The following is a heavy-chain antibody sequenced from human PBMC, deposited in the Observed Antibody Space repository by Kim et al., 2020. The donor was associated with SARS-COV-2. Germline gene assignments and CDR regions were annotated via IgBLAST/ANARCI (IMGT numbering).Heavy chain of an antibody. Sequence: GGSLRLSCAASGFTFSTYWMYWVRQAPGKGLVWVSRINSDGSSTNYADSVKGRFTISRDNAKNTLYLQMNSLRAEDTAVYYCARSSSTSCPCYYMDVWGNGPRSAPP. D-gene: IGHD2-2*01. J-gene: IGHJ6*03. CDR1: GFTFSTYW. CDR2: INSDGSST. CDR3: ARSSSTSCPCYYMDV. V-gene: IGHV3-74*01.